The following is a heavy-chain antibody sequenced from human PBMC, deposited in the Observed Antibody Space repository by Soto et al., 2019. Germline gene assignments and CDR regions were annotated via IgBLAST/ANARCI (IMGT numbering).Heavy chain of an antibody. CDR3: ARVWGGAFDF. D-gene: IGHD3-10*01. V-gene: IGHV4-59*01. Sequence: QVQLQESGPGLVKPSETLSLTCTVSGGSISSYYWSWIRQPPGKGLEWIGYIYYSGSTNYNPSLKSRVTISVDTSKNQYSLNLSSVTAAGTAVYYCARVWGGAFDFWGQGTMVTVSS. CDR2: IYYSGST. CDR1: GGSISSYY. J-gene: IGHJ3*01.